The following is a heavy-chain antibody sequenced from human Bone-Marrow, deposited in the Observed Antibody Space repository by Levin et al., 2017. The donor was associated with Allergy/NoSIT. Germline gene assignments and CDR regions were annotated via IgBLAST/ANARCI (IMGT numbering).Heavy chain of an antibody. CDR1: GFTFRGIR. J-gene: IGHJ6*02. CDR3: VTAAGEYNHMEV. CDR2: IDSSGTNT. V-gene: IGHV3-74*01. D-gene: IGHD1-14*01. Sequence: PGGSLRLSCAASGFTFRGIRLHWVRQVPGKGLVWVSQIDSSGTNTYYADSVKGRFSISRDTIKNMIFLQMNSLTADDSGVYFCVTAAGEYNHMEVWGQGTTVTVSS.